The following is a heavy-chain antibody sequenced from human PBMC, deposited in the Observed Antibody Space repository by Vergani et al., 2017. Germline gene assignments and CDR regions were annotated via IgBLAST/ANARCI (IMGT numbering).Heavy chain of an antibody. CDR1: GGSLSGYF. J-gene: IGHJ4*02. Sequence: QVHLQQRGAGVLKPSETLSLTCGVIGGSLSGYFWSWIRQSPGRELEWIGEITAIGSAKYSPSATSRVTISVDTSRGEFTLTVTSVTAADTGLYFCASRRPRLNLGSKSNAGTFDSWGQGTLVIVSS. V-gene: IGHV4-34*02. CDR2: ITAIGSA. D-gene: IGHD3-10*01. CDR3: ASRRPRLNLGSKSNAGTFDS.